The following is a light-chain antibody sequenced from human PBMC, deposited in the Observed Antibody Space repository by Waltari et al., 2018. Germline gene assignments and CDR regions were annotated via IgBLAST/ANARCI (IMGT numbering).Light chain of an antibody. J-gene: IGLJ3*02. CDR2: RNT. CDR3: QVWDSNIWV. V-gene: IGLV3-9*01. CDR1: NIGNKN. Sequence: SYELTQPLSVSVALGQTARISCAGNNIGNKNVHWYQQKPGQAPVFVIYRNTNWPSEIPEPISASTSGNTATLTISRAQAGDEGGYYCQVWDSNIWVFGGGTKLTVL.